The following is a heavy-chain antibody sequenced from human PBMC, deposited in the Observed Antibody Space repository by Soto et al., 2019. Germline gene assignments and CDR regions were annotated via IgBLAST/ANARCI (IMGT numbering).Heavy chain of an antibody. D-gene: IGHD2-15*01. J-gene: IGHJ4*02. Sequence: QVQLQESGPGLVKPSETLSLTCTVSGASISTYYWSWIRQPPGKELEWIGYVYDSGKTGYNPSLKSRATISEDTSKNQFSLNLSSVTAADTAVYFCARRYPGGSWIFDSWGQGTLVTVSS. CDR1: GASISTYY. CDR2: VYDSGKT. V-gene: IGHV4-59*08. CDR3: ARRYPGGSWIFDS.